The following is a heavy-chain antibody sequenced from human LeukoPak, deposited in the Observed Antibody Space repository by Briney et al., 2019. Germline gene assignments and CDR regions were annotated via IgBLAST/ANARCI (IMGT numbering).Heavy chain of an antibody. J-gene: IGHJ4*02. Sequence: GGSLRLSCAASGFTFSSYWMSWVRQAPGKGLEGVANIKQDGSEKYYVDSVKGRFTISRDNAKNSLYLQMNSLRAEDTAVYYCARDKYSYGSSNGGYDYWGQGTLVTVSS. CDR2: IKQDGSEK. V-gene: IGHV3-7*01. D-gene: IGHD5-18*01. CDR3: ARDKYSYGSSNGGYDY. CDR1: GFTFSSYW.